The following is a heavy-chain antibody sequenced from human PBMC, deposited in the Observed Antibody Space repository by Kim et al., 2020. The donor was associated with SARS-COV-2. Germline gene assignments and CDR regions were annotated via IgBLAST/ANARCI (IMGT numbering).Heavy chain of an antibody. CDR2: ISYDGSNK. CDR3: ASSQGFDWLSNPPDY. D-gene: IGHD3-9*01. V-gene: IGHV3-30*04. J-gene: IGHJ4*01. Sequence: GGSLRLSCAASGFTFSSYAMHWVRQAPGKGLEWVAVISYDGSNKYYADSVKGRFTISRDNSKNTLYLQMNSLRAEDTAVYYCASSQGFDWLSNPPDYWG. CDR1: GFTFSSYA.